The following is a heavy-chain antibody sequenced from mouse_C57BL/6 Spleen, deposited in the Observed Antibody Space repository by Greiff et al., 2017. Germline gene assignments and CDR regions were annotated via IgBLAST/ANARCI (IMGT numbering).Heavy chain of an antibody. CDR3: AIHEEELRKAMDY. Sequence: VQLLQSGAELVKPGASVKLSCKASGYTFTEYTIHWVKQRSGQGLEWIGWFYPGSGSIKYNEKFKDKATLTADKSSSTFYMELSRLSAEDSTVYFCAIHEEELRKAMDYWGQGTSVTVSS. D-gene: IGHD2-4*01. CDR2: FYPGSGSI. J-gene: IGHJ4*01. CDR1: GYTFTEYT. V-gene: IGHV1-62-2*01.